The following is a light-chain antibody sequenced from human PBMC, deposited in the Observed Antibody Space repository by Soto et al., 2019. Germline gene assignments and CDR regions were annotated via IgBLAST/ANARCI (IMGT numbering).Light chain of an antibody. V-gene: IGLV2-14*01. CDR3: SSYTSSSNYV. Sequence: QSVLTHPASVSWSPGHSITISCTGTSSDVGGYNYVAWYQQHLGKAPKLLISEVTDRPSGVSNRFSGSKSGNTASLTISGLQADEEADYYCSSYTSSSNYVFGPGTKVTVL. J-gene: IGLJ1*01. CDR1: SSDVGGYNY. CDR2: EVT.